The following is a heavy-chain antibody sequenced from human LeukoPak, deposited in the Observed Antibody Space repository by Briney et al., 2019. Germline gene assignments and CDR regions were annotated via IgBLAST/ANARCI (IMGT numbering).Heavy chain of an antibody. D-gene: IGHD1-14*01. CDR3: ATQPASSFWFDP. V-gene: IGHV3-30*03. CDR2: ISYDGSKK. J-gene: IGHJ5*02. CDR1: GFTVSSNY. Sequence: PGGSLRLSCAASGFTVSSNYMSWVRQAPGKGLEWVALISYDGSKKYYADSVKGRFTISRDNSKKTLSLQMNSLRVEDTAVYYCATQPASSFWFDPWGQGTLVTVSS.